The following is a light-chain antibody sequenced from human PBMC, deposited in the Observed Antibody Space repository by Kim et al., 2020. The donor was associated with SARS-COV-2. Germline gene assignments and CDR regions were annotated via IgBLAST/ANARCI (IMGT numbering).Light chain of an antibody. V-gene: IGLV1-40*01. CDR1: RSNIAAGDG. CDR2: DTG. J-gene: IGLJ2*01. CDR3: QSYDKSVSVVI. Sequence: RVTVSGTGSRSNIAAGDGVHWDQRLPGTAPNLLIYDTGDRPSGVPDRFSASKSGTSVSLAITGLQAEDEANYYCQSYDKSVSVVIFGEGTQLTVL.